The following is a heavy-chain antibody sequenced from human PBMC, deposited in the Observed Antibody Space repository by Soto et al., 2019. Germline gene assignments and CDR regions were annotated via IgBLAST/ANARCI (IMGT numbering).Heavy chain of an antibody. D-gene: IGHD6-19*01. CDR3: ARQGAGTSHFYYYYYGMDV. Sequence: RGESLKISCKGSGYSFTSYWIGWVRQMPGKGLEWMGIIYPGDSDTRYSPSFQGQVTISADKSISTAYLQWSSLKASDTAMYYCARQGAGTSHFYYYYYGMDVWGQGTTVTVSS. CDR1: GYSFTSYW. CDR2: IYPGDSDT. J-gene: IGHJ6*02. V-gene: IGHV5-51*01.